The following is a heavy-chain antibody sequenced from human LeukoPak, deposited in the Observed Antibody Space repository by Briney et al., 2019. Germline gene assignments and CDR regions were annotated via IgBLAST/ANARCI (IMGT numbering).Heavy chain of an antibody. Sequence: SETLSLTCTVSGGSISSYYWSWIRQPAGKGLEWIGRIYTSGSTNYNPSLKSRVTISVDKSKNQFSLKLSSATAADTAVYYCARAYSSSWYLDYWGQGTLVTVSS. D-gene: IGHD6-13*01. CDR1: GGSISSYY. V-gene: IGHV4-4*07. CDR3: ARAYSSSWYLDY. CDR2: IYTSGST. J-gene: IGHJ4*02.